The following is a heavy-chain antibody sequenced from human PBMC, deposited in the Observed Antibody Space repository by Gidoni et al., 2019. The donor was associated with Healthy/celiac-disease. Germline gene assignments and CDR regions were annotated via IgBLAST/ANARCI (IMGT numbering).Heavy chain of an antibody. CDR2: ISYDGSNK. D-gene: IGHD4-17*01. J-gene: IGHJ6*02. CDR1: GFTVRSYA. V-gene: IGHV3-30-3*01. CDR3: ARPTVTTPSYYYYGMDV. Sequence: QVQLGEAGGGVVQHGRARRLPWAASGFTVRSYARHWVRQAPGRGLECVAVISYDGSNKYYADSVKGRFTISRDNSKNTLYLQMNSLRAEDTAVYYCARPTVTTPSYYYYGMDVWGQGTTVTVSS.